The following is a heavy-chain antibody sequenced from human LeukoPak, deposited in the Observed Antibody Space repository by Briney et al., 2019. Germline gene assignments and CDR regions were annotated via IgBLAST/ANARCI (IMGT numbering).Heavy chain of an antibody. CDR1: GFTFSRFW. Sequence: GGSLRLSCAASGFTFSRFWMNWVRQAPGRGLEWVANVDQSGGRNNYVDSVKGRFTISRDNAKNSLFLEMSSLRADDTAVYFCARDVEGGTFDIWGQGTTVTVSS. D-gene: IGHD3-16*01. CDR3: ARDVEGGTFDI. J-gene: IGHJ3*02. CDR2: VDQSGGRN. V-gene: IGHV3-7*05.